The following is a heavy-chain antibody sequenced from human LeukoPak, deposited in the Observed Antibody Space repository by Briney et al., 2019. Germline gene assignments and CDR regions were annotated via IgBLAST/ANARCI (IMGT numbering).Heavy chain of an antibody. D-gene: IGHD2-15*01. V-gene: IGHV3-30*04. J-gene: IGHJ4*02. CDR3: ARRYCSGGSCYQAFDY. Sequence: GSLRLSCAASGFTFSSYAMNWGRQAPGKGLEWVAVISYDGSNKYYADSVKGRFTISRDNSKNTLYLQMNSLRAEDTAVYYCARRYCSGGSCYQAFDYWGQGTLVTVSS. CDR2: ISYDGSNK. CDR1: GFTFSSYA.